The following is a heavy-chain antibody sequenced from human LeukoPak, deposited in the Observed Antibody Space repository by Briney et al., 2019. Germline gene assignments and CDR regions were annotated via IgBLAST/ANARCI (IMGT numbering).Heavy chain of an antibody. CDR1: GGSISSYY. Sequence: SETLSLTCTVSGGSISSYYWSWIRQPPGKGLEWIGYIYYSGSTNYNPSLKSRVTISVDTSKNQFSLKLSSVTAADTAVYYCARQPSGGGYSGYEEEAFDIWGQGTMVTVSS. V-gene: IGHV4-59*08. J-gene: IGHJ3*02. CDR3: ARQPSGGGYSGYEEEAFDI. D-gene: IGHD5-12*01. CDR2: IYYSGST.